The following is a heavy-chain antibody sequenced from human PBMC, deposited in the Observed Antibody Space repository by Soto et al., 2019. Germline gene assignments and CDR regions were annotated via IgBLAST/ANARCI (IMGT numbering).Heavy chain of an antibody. V-gene: IGHV5-51*01. Sequence: GESLKISCKGSGYSFTSYWIGWVRQMPGKGLEWMGIIYPGDSDTRYSPSFQGQVTISADKSISTAYLQWSSLKASDTAMYYCARVVSGTTSNYYYGMDVWGQGTTVTV. CDR3: ARVVSGTTSNYYYGMDV. J-gene: IGHJ6*02. CDR2: IYPGDSDT. D-gene: IGHD1-7*01. CDR1: GYSFTSYW.